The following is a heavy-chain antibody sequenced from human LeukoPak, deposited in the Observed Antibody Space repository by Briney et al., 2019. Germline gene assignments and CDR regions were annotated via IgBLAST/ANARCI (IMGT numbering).Heavy chain of an antibody. CDR1: GYTFTSYG. V-gene: IGHV1-18*01. D-gene: IGHD6-13*01. J-gene: IGHJ4*02. Sequence: GASVKVSCKASGYTFTSYGISWVRQAPGQGLEWMGWISAYNGNTNYAQKLQGRVTMTTDTSTSTAYMELRSLRSDDTAVYYCARALYIAAAGSRLGYWGQGTLVTVSS. CDR2: ISAYNGNT. CDR3: ARALYIAAAGSRLGY.